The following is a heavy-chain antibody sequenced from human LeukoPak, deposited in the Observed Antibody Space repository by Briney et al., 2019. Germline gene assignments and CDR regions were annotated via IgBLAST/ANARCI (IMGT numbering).Heavy chain of an antibody. CDR2: IYTSGST. J-gene: IGHJ4*02. CDR1: GGSISSGSYY. D-gene: IGHD3-22*01. Sequence: SQTLSLTCTVSGGSISSGSYYWSWIWQPAGKGLEWIGRIYTSGSTNYNPSLKSRVTISVDTSKNQFSLKLSSVTAADTAVYYCARAPTYYYDSSGYYPFDYWGQGTLVTVSS. CDR3: ARAPTYYYDSSGYYPFDY. V-gene: IGHV4-61*02.